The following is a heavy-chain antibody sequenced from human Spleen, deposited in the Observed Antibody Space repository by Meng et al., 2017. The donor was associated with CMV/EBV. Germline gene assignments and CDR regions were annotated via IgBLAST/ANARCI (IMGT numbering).Heavy chain of an antibody. Sequence: SETLSLTGTVSGGSVSSGRSYWSWIRQPPGKGLEWIGYIYYSGSTNYNPSLKSRVTISVDTSKNQFSLKLSSVTAADTAVYYCARAPSYDNYYYGMDVWGQGTTVTVSS. CDR3: ARAPSYDNYYYGMDV. CDR1: GGSVSSGRSY. V-gene: IGHV4-61*01. D-gene: IGHD3-9*01. J-gene: IGHJ6*02. CDR2: IYYSGST.